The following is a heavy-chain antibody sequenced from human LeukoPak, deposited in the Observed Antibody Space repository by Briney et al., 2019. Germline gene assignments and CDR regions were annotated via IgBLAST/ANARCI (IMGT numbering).Heavy chain of an antibody. CDR2: LSSSGASM. Sequence: GGPLRLSCAASGFIHSRYKMLWVREAPEETLIWVSYLSSSGASMYYADSVKGRFTISRDNANNSLYLQMNSLRVEDTAVYYCARDRVPVADTRGSFDYWGQGTLVTVSS. CDR1: GFIHSRYK. J-gene: IGHJ4*02. D-gene: IGHD6-19*01. V-gene: IGHV3-48*03. CDR3: ARDRVPVADTRGSFDY.